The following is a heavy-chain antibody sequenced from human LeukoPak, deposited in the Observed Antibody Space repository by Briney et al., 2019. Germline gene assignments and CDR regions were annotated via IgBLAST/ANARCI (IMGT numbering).Heavy chain of an antibody. J-gene: IGHJ4*02. D-gene: IGHD4-23*01. CDR2: ISIRGVNP. V-gene: IGHV3-23*01. CDR1: GFTFNNYA. CDR3: AKDRGYGGNDY. Sequence: GGSLRLSCVVSGFTFNNYAMSWVRQAPGKGLEWVSSISIRGVNPTYADSVKGRFTTSRDNSKNTLYLQMNSLRAEDTAVYYCAKDRGYGGNDYWGQGTLVTVSS.